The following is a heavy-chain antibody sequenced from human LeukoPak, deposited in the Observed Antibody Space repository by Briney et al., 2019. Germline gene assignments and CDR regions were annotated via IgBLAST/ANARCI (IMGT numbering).Heavy chain of an antibody. V-gene: IGHV4-59*08. CDR2: IYYSGST. D-gene: IGHD1-26*01. J-gene: IGHJ3*02. CDR3: ARHGTSGIYRRPFDI. Sequence: SETLSLTCTVSGGSISSYYWSWIPQPPGKGLEWIGYIYYSGSTNYNPSLKSRVTISVDTSKNQFSLKLTSVTAADTAVYYCARHGTSGIYRRPFDIWGQGTMVTVSS. CDR1: GGSISSYY.